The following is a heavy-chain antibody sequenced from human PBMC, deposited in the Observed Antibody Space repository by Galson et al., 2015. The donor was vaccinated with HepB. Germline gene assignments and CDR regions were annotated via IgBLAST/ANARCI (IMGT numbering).Heavy chain of an antibody. V-gene: IGHV3-21*01. CDR2: ISSSSSYI. CDR3: ARDPSGNPGY. J-gene: IGHJ4*02. D-gene: IGHD1-26*01. CDR1: GFTFSSYS. Sequence: LRLSCAASGFTFSSYSMNWVRRAPGKGLEWVSSISSSSSYIYYADSVKGRFTISRDNAKNSLYLQMNSLRAEDTAVYYCARDPSGNPGYWGQGTLVTVSS.